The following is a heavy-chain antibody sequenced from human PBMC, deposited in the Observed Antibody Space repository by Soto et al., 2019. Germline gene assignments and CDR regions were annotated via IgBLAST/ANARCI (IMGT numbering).Heavy chain of an antibody. CDR1: GFTFSSYW. J-gene: IGHJ5*02. CDR3: ARVLGVWSATGWFGP. V-gene: IGHV3-7*01. CDR2: IKQDGSEK. Sequence: GGSLRLSCAASGFTFSSYWMSWVRQAPGKGLEWVANIKQDGSEKYYVDSVKGRFTISRDNAKNSLYLQMNSLRAEDTAVYYCARVLGVWSATGWFGPWGQGTLVTVSS. D-gene: IGHD3-10*01.